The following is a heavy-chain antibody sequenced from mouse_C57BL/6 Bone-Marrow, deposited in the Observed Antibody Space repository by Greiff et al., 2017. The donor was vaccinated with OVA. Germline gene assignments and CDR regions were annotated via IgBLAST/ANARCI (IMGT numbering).Heavy chain of an antibody. J-gene: IGHJ1*03. Sequence: QVQLQQSGAELVKPGASVKLSCKASGYTFTSYWMQWVKQRPGQGLEWIGEIDPSDSYTNYNQKFKGKATLTVDTSSSTAYMQLSSLTSEDSAVYYCARSPLYYGNWYFDVWGTGTTVTVSS. CDR2: IDPSDSYT. D-gene: IGHD2-1*01. CDR3: ARSPLYYGNWYFDV. CDR1: GYTFTSYW. V-gene: IGHV1-50*01.